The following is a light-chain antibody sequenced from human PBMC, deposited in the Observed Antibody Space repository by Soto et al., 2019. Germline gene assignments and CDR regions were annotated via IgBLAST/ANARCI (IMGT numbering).Light chain of an antibody. CDR3: STWDDNLSTWL. CDR2: SDN. CDR1: NSNVGSNS. J-gene: IGLJ3*02. V-gene: IGLV1-44*01. Sequence: QSVLTQPPSASGTPGQRVTISCSGSNSNVGSNSVNWYQQLPGMAPKLLLYSDNQRPSGVPDRFSGSKSGSSASLAISGPQSEDEADYHCSTWDDNLSTWLFGGGTKVTVL.